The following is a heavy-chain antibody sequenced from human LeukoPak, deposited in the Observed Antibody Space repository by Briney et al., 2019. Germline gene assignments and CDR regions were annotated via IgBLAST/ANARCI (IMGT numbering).Heavy chain of an antibody. J-gene: IGHJ4*02. D-gene: IGHD5-12*01. CDR3: AYDSGILGRGY. Sequence: PSETLSLTCAVYGGSFSGYYWKWIRQPPGKGLEWIGEINHSGSTNYNPSLKSRITISVDTSTNQFSLKLSSVTAAVTAVYYCAYDSGILGRGYWGQGTLVTVSS. V-gene: IGHV4-34*01. CDR1: GGSFSGYY. CDR2: INHSGST.